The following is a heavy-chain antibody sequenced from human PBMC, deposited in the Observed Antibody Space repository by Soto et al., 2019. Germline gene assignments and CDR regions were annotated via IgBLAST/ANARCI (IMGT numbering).Heavy chain of an antibody. Sequence: QAQLVESGGGVVQPGRSLRLSCAASGFAFSSYGMHWVRQAPGTGLEWVAVISYDGSLQHYADSVKGRFTISRDNSKNMRLLQMTSLRAEDTAVYYCVADRSYGLASDPYSWGQGTLGSVSS. CDR3: VADRSYGLASDPYS. V-gene: IGHV3-30*03. D-gene: IGHD4-17*01. CDR1: GFAFSSYG. J-gene: IGHJ4*02. CDR2: ISYDGSLQ.